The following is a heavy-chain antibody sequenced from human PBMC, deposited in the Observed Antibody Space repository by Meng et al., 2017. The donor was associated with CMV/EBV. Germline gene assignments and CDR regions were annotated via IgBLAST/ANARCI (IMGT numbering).Heavy chain of an antibody. D-gene: IGHD3-9*01. J-gene: IGHJ5*02. CDR1: GDSIGTSGYY. CDR2: VYFGAST. Sequence: GSLRLSCTVSGDSIGTSGYYWVWIRQPPGQGLEWIGSVYFGASTYYNPSLKSRTTISVDTAKNQFSLRLDSVAAADTAVYYCARHAYIGWSGPWFDPWGQGTLVTRLL. V-gene: IGHV4-39*01. CDR3: ARHAYIGWSGPWFDP.